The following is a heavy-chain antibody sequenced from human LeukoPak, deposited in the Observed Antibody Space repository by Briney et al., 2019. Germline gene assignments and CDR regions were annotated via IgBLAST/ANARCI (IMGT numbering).Heavy chain of an antibody. Sequence: PGGSLRLSCAASGFTFNSYGMHWVRQAPGKGLEWVAVISYDGSNKYYADFVKGRFTISRDNSKNTLSLQMNGLIPEDTAVYYCAKSVAYDAYWGQGTLVTVSS. CDR3: AKSVAYDAY. CDR2: ISYDGSNK. V-gene: IGHV3-30*18. D-gene: IGHD3-3*01. J-gene: IGHJ4*02. CDR1: GFTFNSYG.